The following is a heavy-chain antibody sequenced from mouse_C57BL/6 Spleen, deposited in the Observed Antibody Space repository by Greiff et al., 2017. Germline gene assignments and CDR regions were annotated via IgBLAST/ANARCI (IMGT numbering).Heavy chain of an antibody. D-gene: IGHD1-1*01. CDR2: IWSGGST. V-gene: IGHV2-4*01. CDR3: AKKNYGSSPWAMDY. Sequence: VQLQQSGPGLVQPSQSLSITCTVSGFSLTSYGVHWVRQPPGKGLEWLGVIWSGGSTDYNAAFISRLSISKDNSKSQVFFKMNSLQADDTAIYYCAKKNYGSSPWAMDYWGQGTSVTVSS. CDR1: GFSLTSYG. J-gene: IGHJ4*01.